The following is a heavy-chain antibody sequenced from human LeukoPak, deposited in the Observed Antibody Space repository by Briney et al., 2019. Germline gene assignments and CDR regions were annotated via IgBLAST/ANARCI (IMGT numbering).Heavy chain of an antibody. CDR1: GGSISSYY. Sequence: PSETLSLTCIVSGGSISSYYWSWIRQPPGKGLEWIGYIYYSGSTNYNPSLKSRVTISVDTSKNQFSLKLSSVTAADTAVYYCARAVPSPNSSGWPFDYWGQGTLVTVSS. CDR2: IYYSGST. D-gene: IGHD6-19*01. CDR3: ARAVPSPNSSGWPFDY. V-gene: IGHV4-59*01. J-gene: IGHJ4*02.